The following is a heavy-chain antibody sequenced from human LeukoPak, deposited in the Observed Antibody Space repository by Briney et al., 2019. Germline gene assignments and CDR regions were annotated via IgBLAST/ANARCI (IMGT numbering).Heavy chain of an antibody. D-gene: IGHD1-26*01. J-gene: IGHJ6*03. Sequence: GGSLRLSCAASGFTFSSYSMNWVRQAPGKGPEWVSSISSSSSYIYYADSVKGRFTISRDNAKNSLYLQMNSLRAEDTAVYYCARVYRFGGATTRYYYMDVWGKGTTVTVSS. CDR2: ISSSSSYI. CDR1: GFTFSSYS. CDR3: ARVYRFGGATTRYYYMDV. V-gene: IGHV3-21*01.